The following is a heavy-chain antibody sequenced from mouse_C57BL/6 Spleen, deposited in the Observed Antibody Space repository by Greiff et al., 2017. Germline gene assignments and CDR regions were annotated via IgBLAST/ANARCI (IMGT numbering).Heavy chain of an antibody. J-gene: IGHJ4*01. CDR1: GYTFTGYW. V-gene: IGHV1-9*01. D-gene: IGHD2-4*01. CDR2: ILPGSGST. Sequence: VQLQQSGAELMKPGASVKLSCKATGYTFTGYWIEWVKQRPGHGLEWIGEILPGSGSTNYNEKFKGKATFTADTSSTTAYMQLSSLTTEDSAIYYCARGGGLRRGNYYAMDYWGQGTSVTVSS. CDR3: ARGGGLRRGNYYAMDY.